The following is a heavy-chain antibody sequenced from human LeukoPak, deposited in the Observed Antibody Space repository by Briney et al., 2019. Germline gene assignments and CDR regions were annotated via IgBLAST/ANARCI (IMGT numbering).Heavy chain of an antibody. D-gene: IGHD1-26*01. CDR1: GFTVSDNY. Sequence: GGSLRLSCAASGFTVSDNYMTWVRQAPGKGLEWVSGIYSAGATHYAESVKGRFTISRDNSKNTLYLQMNSLRAEDMAVYYCARIEWERLGRAFDIWGQGTMVTVSP. J-gene: IGHJ3*02. CDR2: IYSAGAT. CDR3: ARIEWERLGRAFDI. V-gene: IGHV3-53*01.